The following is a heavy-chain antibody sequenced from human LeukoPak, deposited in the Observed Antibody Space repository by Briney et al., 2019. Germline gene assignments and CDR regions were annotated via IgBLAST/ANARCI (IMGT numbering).Heavy chain of an antibody. J-gene: IGHJ4*02. CDR1: GFTFSSYA. CDR2: ISGSGGST. V-gene: IGHV3-23*01. CDR3: TTVRYFDWFFDY. D-gene: IGHD3-9*01. Sequence: PGGSLRLSCAASGFTFSSYAMSWVRQAPGEGLEWVSAISGSGGSTYYADSVKGRFTISRDNSKNTLYLQMNSLKTEDAAVYYCTTVRYFDWFFDYWGQGTLVTVSS.